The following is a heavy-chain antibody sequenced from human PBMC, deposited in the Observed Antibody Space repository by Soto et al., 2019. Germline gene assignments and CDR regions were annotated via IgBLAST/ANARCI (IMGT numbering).Heavy chain of an antibody. CDR2: ISAYNGNT. Sequence: ASVKGSCKASGYTFTSYGISWVRQAAGQGLEWMGWISAYNGNTNYAQKLQGRVTMTTDTSTSTAYMELRSLRSDDTAVYYCARDEGYYYDSSAERWFDPWGQGTLVTSPQ. D-gene: IGHD3-22*01. J-gene: IGHJ5*02. CDR1: GYTFTSYG. CDR3: ARDEGYYYDSSAERWFDP. V-gene: IGHV1-18*01.